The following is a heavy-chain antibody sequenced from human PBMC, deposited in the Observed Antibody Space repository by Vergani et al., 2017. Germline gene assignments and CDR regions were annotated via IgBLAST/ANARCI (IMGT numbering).Heavy chain of an antibody. Sequence: QMQLVQSGPEVKKPGTSVKVSCKASGFTFTSSAVQWVRQARGQRLEWIGWIVVGSGNTNYAQKFQERVTITSDMSTSTAYMELSSLRSEDTAVYYCAARGGSGYYYYYMDVWGKGTTVTVSS. CDR1: GFTFTSSA. D-gene: IGHD2-15*01. CDR3: AARGGSGYYYYYMDV. V-gene: IGHV1-58*01. J-gene: IGHJ6*03. CDR2: IVVGSGNT.